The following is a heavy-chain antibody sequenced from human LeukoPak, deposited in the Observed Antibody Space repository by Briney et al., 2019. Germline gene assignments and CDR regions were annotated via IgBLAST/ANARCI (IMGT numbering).Heavy chain of an antibody. Sequence: GGSLRLSCAASGFTFSSYAMHWVRQTPGNGLEWVAVISYDGSNKYYADSVKGRFTISRDNSKNTLYLQMNSLRAEDTAVYYCARGAHFRQLWSVYYYYYGMDVWGQGTTVTVSS. CDR1: GFTFSSYA. J-gene: IGHJ6*02. D-gene: IGHD5-18*01. CDR3: ARGAHFRQLWSVYYYYYGMDV. CDR2: ISYDGSNK. V-gene: IGHV3-30-3*01.